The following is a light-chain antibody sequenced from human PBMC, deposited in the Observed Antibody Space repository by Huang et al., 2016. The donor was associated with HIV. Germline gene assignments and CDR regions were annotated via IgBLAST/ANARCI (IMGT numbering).Light chain of an antibody. Sequence: IVMTQSPATLSVSPGERAILSCRASQSVSSNLAWYQQKPGQAPRLLIYGASSRATGIPARFSGSGSGTEFALTISSLQSEEFAVYYCQQYNNWPGFTFGPGTKVDIK. V-gene: IGKV3-15*01. CDR1: QSVSSN. CDR2: GAS. J-gene: IGKJ3*01. CDR3: QQYNNWPGFT.